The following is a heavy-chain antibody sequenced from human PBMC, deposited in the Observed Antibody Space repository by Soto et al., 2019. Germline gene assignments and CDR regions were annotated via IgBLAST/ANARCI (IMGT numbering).Heavy chain of an antibody. V-gene: IGHV1-8*01. CDR3: ARAREYYYGMDV. J-gene: IGHJ6*02. Sequence: QVQLVQSGAEVKKPGASVKVSCKASGYTFTSYDINWVRQATGQGLEWMGWMNPNSGNTGYAQKFQGRATMTRNTPTSTAYRELSSLRSEDTPVYYSARAREYYYGMDVGGQGTAVTVSS. CDR1: GYTFTSYD. CDR2: MNPNSGNT.